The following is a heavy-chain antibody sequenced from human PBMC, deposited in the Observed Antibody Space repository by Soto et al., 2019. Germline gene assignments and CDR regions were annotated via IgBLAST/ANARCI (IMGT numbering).Heavy chain of an antibody. CDR2: ISYDGSNK. J-gene: IGHJ4*02. CDR1: GFTFSSYG. V-gene: IGHV3-30*18. CDR3: AKDIEVLVQLWLPTGVDY. Sequence: HPGGSLRISCAASGFTFSSYGMDWVRQAPGKGLEWVAVISYDGSNKYYADSVKGRFTISRDNSKNTLYLQMNSLRAEDTAVYYCAKDIEVLVQLWLPTGVDYWGQGTLVTVSS. D-gene: IGHD5-18*01.